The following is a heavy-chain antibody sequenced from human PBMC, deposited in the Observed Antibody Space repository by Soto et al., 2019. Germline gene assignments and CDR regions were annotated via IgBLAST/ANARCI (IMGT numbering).Heavy chain of an antibody. CDR3: ARDPDLGGGYWYFDL. Sequence: PSETLSLTCTVSGGSISRGDYYWSWIRQPPGKGLEWIGYIYYSGSTDYNPSLKSRVTISVDTSKNQFSLKLSSVTAADTAVYYCARDPDLGGGYWYFDLWGRGTLVTVSS. CDR2: IYYSGST. CDR1: GGSISRGDYY. D-gene: IGHD2-15*01. V-gene: IGHV4-30-4*01. J-gene: IGHJ2*01.